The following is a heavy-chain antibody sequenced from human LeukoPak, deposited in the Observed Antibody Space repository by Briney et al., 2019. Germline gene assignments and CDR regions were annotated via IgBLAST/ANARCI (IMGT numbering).Heavy chain of an antibody. V-gene: IGHV4-34*01. CDR2: IYHSGST. Sequence: SETLSLTCASYGGSFSGYYWSSIRQPPGKGLWWSWEIYHSGSTNYTPSLKRRVTISVDTSKDQCSQELSSVTAADTAVYYCARGTYYYDSSGYYVDYWGQGTLVTVSS. CDR1: GGSFSGYY. D-gene: IGHD3-22*01. CDR3: ARGTYYYDSSGYYVDY. J-gene: IGHJ4*02.